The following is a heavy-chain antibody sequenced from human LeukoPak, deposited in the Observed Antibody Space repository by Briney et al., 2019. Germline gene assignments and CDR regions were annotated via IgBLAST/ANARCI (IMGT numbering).Heavy chain of an antibody. CDR2: ISAYNRNT. J-gene: IGHJ4*02. D-gene: IGHD6-19*01. Sequence: ASVKVSCKASGYTFSNYGISWVRQAPGQGLEWMGWISAYNRNTNYAQKFLGRVTMTTDTSTRTAYMELRNLRSEDTAVYYCARDPGPHHYSSGWYDYWGQGTLVTVSS. CDR3: ARDPGPHHYSSGWYDY. V-gene: IGHV1-18*01. CDR1: GYTFSNYG.